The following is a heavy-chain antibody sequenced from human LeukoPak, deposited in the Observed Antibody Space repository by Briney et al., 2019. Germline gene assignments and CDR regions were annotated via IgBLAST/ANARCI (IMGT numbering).Heavy chain of an antibody. J-gene: IGHJ4*02. Sequence: PSETLSLTCAVYGGSFSGYYWSWIRQPPGKGLEWIGSIYYSGSTYYNPSLKSRVTISVDTSKNQFSLKLSSVTAADTAVYYCARDDSSGYGWVGSFDYWGQGTLVTVSS. CDR2: IYYSGST. CDR3: ARDDSSGYGWVGSFDY. CDR1: GGSFSGYY. D-gene: IGHD3-22*01. V-gene: IGHV4-34*01.